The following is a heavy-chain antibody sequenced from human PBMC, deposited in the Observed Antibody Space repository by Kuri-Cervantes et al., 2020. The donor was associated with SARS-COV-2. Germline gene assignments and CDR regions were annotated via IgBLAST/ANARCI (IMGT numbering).Heavy chain of an antibody. V-gene: IGHV3-21*01. CDR2: ISSSSSYI. CDR3: ARGADSSSSHYYYYYMDV. Sequence: GESLKLSCAASGFTFSCYSMNWVRQAPRKGLEWVSSISSSSSYIYYADTVKGRFTISRDNAKNSLYLQMNSLRAEDTAVYYCARGADSSSSHYYYYYMDVWGKGTTVTGSS. CDR1: GFTFSCYS. D-gene: IGHD6-6*01. J-gene: IGHJ6*03.